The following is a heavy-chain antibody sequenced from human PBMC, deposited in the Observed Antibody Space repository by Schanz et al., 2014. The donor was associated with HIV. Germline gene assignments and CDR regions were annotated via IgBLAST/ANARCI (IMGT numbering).Heavy chain of an antibody. V-gene: IGHV4-34*01. J-gene: IGHJ5*01. CDR3: AKSGQLVTKHYWFDS. D-gene: IGHD6-6*01. CDR2: INHGGST. CDR1: GGSFNGYY. Sequence: QVQLQQWGAGLLKPSETLSLTCAVYGGSFNGYYWSWIRQPPGKGLEWIGEINHGGSTNYNPSLRSRVTMSVDPSNTLSPLKLNPVTAADTAVYYCAKSGQLVTKHYWFDSWGQGTLVIVS.